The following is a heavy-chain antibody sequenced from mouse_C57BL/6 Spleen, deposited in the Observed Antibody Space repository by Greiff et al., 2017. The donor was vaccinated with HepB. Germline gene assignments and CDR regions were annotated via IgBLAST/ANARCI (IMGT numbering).Heavy chain of an antibody. J-gene: IGHJ4*01. V-gene: IGHV1-66*01. CDR2: IYPGSGNT. Sequence: QVQLQQSGPELVKPGASVKISCKASGYSFTSYYIHWVKQRPGQGLEWIGWIYPGSGNTKYNEKFKGKATLTADTSSSTAYMQLSSLTAEYSAVYYCARWGGGHGAMDYWGQGTSVTVSS. CDR3: ARWGGGHGAMDY. CDR1: GYSFTSYY.